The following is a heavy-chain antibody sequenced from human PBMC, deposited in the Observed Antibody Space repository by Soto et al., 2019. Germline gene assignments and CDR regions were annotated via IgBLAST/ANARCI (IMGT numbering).Heavy chain of an antibody. D-gene: IGHD5-18*01. Sequence: SETLSLTCTVSGGSISSYYWSWIRQPPGKGLEWIGYIYYSGSTNYNPSLKSRVTISVDTSKNQFSLKLSSVTAADTAVYYCARGFLDTAMVNPYYFDYWGLGTLVTVSS. V-gene: IGHV4-59*12. CDR3: ARGFLDTAMVNPYYFDY. J-gene: IGHJ4*02. CDR1: GGSISSYY. CDR2: IYYSGST.